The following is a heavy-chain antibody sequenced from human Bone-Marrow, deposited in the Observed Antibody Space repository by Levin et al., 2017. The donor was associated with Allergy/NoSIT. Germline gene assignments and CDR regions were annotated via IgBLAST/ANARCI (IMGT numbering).Heavy chain of an antibody. V-gene: IGHV4-59*01. CDR3: ARISTRAEYGSGSYYNGDAFDS. CDR1: GGSISSYY. J-gene: IGHJ3*02. Sequence: PSETLSLTCTVSGGSISSYYWSWIRQPPGKGLEWIGYIYYSGSTNYNPSLKSRVTISVDTSKNQFSLKLSSVTAADTAVYYCARISTRAEYGSGSYYNGDAFDSWGQGTMVTVSS. D-gene: IGHD3-10*01. CDR2: IYYSGST.